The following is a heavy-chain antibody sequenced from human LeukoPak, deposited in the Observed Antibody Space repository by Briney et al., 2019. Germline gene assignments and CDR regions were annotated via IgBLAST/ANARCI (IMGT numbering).Heavy chain of an antibody. CDR1: GFTFSNYW. D-gene: IGHD6-13*01. CDR3: ARDYSSSWYSGLNY. CDR2: INSAGSST. J-gene: IGHJ4*02. Sequence: GGSLRLSCAASGFTFSNYWMHWVRQAPGKGLVWVSRINSAGSSTSYADSVKGRYTISRDNAKNTLYLQMNSLRAEDTAVYYCARDYSSSWYSGLNYWGQGTQVTVSS. V-gene: IGHV3-74*01.